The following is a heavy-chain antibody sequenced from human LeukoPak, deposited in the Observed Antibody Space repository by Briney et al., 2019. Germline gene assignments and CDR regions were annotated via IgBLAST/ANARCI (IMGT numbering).Heavy chain of an antibody. CDR1: GYTFTSYA. Sequence: GASVNVSRKTSGYTFTSYAINWVRQAPGQGLEWMGWINTNSGNPTYAQGFTGRFVFSLDTSVSTAFLQISSLKAEDTAVYYCATVFQDDGYCSSSRCLKDYWGQGTLVTVSS. D-gene: IGHD2-2*01. J-gene: IGHJ4*02. CDR2: INTNSGNP. V-gene: IGHV7-4-1*02. CDR3: ATVFQDDGYCSSSRCLKDY.